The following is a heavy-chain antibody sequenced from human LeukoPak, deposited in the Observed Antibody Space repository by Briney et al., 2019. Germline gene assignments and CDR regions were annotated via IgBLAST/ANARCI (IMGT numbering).Heavy chain of an antibody. V-gene: IGHV1-8*01. CDR1: GYSFSTFD. D-gene: IGHD3-10*01. CDR2: MNPNSGNT. CDR3: ARGGILVQGVTILYGMDV. J-gene: IGHJ6*02. Sequence: GASLKVSCKTSGYSFSTFDINWVRQATGQGLEWMGWMNPNSGNTSYERKFQGRLTMTRDTSISTAYMELSSLRSEDTAVYYCARGGILVQGVTILYGMDVWGQGTTVTVSS.